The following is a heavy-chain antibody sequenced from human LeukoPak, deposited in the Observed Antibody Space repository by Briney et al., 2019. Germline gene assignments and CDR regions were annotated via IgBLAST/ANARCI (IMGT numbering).Heavy chain of an antibody. CDR1: GFAFDDYG. Sequence: PGGSLRLSCAASGFAFDDYGMSWVRHAPGKGLEWVSGINWNGGSTGYADSVKGRFTISRDNAKNSLYLQMNSLRAEDTALYYCARGKTAAAFDYWGQGTLVTVSS. CDR3: ARGKTAAAFDY. J-gene: IGHJ4*02. D-gene: IGHD2-15*01. V-gene: IGHV3-20*04. CDR2: INWNGGST.